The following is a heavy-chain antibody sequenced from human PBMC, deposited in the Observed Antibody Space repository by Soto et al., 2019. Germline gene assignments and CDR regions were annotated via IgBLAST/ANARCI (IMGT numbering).Heavy chain of an antibody. CDR2: IYYSGST. J-gene: IGHJ5*02. V-gene: IGHV4-39*01. CDR1: GGSISSSSYY. CDR3: ARLEEGVVPVYP. Sequence: QLQLQESGPGLVKPSETLSLTCTVSGGSISSSSYYWGWIRQPPGKGLEWIGSIYYSGSTYYNPSLKKRVTISVDTSKNQFSLKLSSVTAADTAVYYCARLEEGVVPVYPWGQGTLVTVSS. D-gene: IGHD2-2*01.